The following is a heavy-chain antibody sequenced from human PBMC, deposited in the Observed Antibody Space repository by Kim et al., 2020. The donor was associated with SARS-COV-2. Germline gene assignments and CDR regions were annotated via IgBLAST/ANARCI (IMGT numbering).Heavy chain of an antibody. CDR3: ARDYYDSSGYYWRLVDY. D-gene: IGHD3-22*01. CDR2: ISAYNGNT. Sequence: ASVKVSCKASGCTFTSYGISWVRQAPGQGLEWMGWISAYNGNTNYAQKLQGRVTMTTDTSTSTAYMELRSLRSDDTAVYYCARDYYDSSGYYWRLVDYWGQGTLVTVSS. J-gene: IGHJ4*02. CDR1: GCTFTSYG. V-gene: IGHV1-18*01.